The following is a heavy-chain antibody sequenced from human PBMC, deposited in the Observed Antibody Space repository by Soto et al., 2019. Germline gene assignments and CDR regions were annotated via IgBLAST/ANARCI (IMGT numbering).Heavy chain of an antibody. CDR2: MNPNSGDT. CDR1: GYTFTSYD. CDR3: ARGLMIVVPYEYYFDY. V-gene: IGHV1-8*01. D-gene: IGHD3-22*01. Sequence: GASVKVSCKASGYTFTSYDINWVRQATGQGLEWMGWMNPNSGDTGYAQKFQGRVTMTRNTSISTAYMELSSLRSEDTAVYYCARGLMIVVPYEYYFDYWGQGTLVTVSS. J-gene: IGHJ4*02.